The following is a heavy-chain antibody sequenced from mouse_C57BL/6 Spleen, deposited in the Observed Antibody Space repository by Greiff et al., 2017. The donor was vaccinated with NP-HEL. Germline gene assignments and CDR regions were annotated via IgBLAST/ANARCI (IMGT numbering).Heavy chain of an antibody. V-gene: IGHV5-16*01. Sequence: EVQLVESEGGLVQPGSSMKLSCTASGFTFSDYYMAWVRQVPEQGLEWVANINYDGSSTYYLDSLKSRFIISRDNANNILYLQMSSLTSEDSATYYCARGGSTVGPGYFDVWGTGTTVTVSS. J-gene: IGHJ1*03. D-gene: IGHD1-1*01. CDR3: ARGGSTVGPGYFDV. CDR1: GFTFSDYY. CDR2: INYDGSST.